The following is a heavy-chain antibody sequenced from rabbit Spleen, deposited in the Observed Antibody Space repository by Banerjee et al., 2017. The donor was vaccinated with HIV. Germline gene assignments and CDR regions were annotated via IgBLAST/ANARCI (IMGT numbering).Heavy chain of an antibody. CDR2: IDTGNSGFT. J-gene: IGHJ6*01. V-gene: IGHV1S40*01. Sequence: QSLEESGGDLVKPGASLTLTCIASGVSFSGSSYMCWVRQAPGKGLEWIACIDTGNSGFTYFASWAKGRFTISKTSSTTVTLHMTSLTAADRATYFCARDTSSSFSSYGMDLWGPGTLVTVS. CDR3: ARDTSSSFSSYGMDL. D-gene: IGHD1-1*01. CDR1: GVSFSGSSY.